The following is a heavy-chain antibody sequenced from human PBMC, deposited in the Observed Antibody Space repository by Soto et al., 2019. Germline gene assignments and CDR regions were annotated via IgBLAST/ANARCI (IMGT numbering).Heavy chain of an antibody. CDR2: ISGSGGIT. CDR1: GFTFSSFA. D-gene: IGHD2-8*01. Sequence: EVQLLESGGGLVQPGGSLRLSCAASGFTFSSFATSWVRQAPGKGLEWVSAISGSGGITYYADFVKGRFTVSRDNSNNPLFLQMNSLGAGDTPVYYWAKGSCTIGVCYFDSWGQGPLVPVPP. V-gene: IGHV3-23*01. J-gene: IGHJ4*02. CDR3: AKGSCTIGVCYFDS.